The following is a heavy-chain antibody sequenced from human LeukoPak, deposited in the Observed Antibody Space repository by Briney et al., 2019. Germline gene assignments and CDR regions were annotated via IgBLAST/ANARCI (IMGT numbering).Heavy chain of an antibody. CDR2: ISSSGSTI. D-gene: IGHD6-19*01. V-gene: IGHV3-48*03. J-gene: IGHJ3*02. CDR1: GFTSSSYE. CDR3: AREQWLENDAFDI. Sequence: PGGSLRLSCAASGFTSSSYEMNWVRQAPGKGLEWVSYISSSGSTIYYADSVKGRFTISRDNAKNSLYLQMNSLRAEDTAVYYCAREQWLENDAFDIWGQGTMVTVSS.